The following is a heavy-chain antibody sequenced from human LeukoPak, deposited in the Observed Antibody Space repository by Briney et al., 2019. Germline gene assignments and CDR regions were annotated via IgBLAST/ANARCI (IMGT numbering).Heavy chain of an antibody. D-gene: IGHD1-1*01. Sequence: GESLKISCKASGYSLINYWIGWVRQMPGKGLEWMGIIYPGDSDTRYSPSFQGRVTISADTSNNTAYLQWSSLEASDTAIYYCARQNAEVSYFDYWGQGTLVTVSS. CDR1: GYSLINYW. V-gene: IGHV5-51*01. J-gene: IGHJ4*02. CDR3: ARQNAEVSYFDY. CDR2: IYPGDSDT.